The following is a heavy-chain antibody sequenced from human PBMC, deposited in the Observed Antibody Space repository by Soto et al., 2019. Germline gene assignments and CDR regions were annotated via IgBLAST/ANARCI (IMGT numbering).Heavy chain of an antibody. V-gene: IGHV6-1*01. D-gene: IGHD2-21*01. CDR1: GDSVSSNSAA. CDR2: TYYRSRWYN. J-gene: IGHJ6*03. CDR3: ARRLSQGIGYYYYYYMDV. Sequence: SQTLSLTCAISGDSVSSNSAAWNWIRQSPSRGLEWLGRTYYRSRWYNDYAVSVKSRITVNPDTSKNQFSLHLNSVTPEDTAVYYCARRLSQGIGYYYYYYMDVWGKGTTVTVSS.